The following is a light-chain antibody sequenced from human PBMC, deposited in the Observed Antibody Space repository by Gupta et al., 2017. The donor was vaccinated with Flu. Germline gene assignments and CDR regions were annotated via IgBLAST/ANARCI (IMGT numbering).Light chain of an antibody. CDR2: NTN. CDR3: VLYLGSGLWV. CDR1: SGSVSTSYY. J-gene: IGLJ3*02. V-gene: IGLV8-61*01. Sequence: QTVVTQEPSFSVSPGGTVTLTCGLSSGSVSTSYYPSWHQQTPGQAPRTLIYNTNTRSSGVPDRFSGSILGSKAALTITGAQADDESDYYCVLYLGSGLWVFGGGTKLTVL.